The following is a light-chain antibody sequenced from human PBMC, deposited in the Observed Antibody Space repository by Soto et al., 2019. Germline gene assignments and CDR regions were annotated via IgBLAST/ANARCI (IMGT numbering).Light chain of an antibody. Sequence: DIQMTQSPSSLSASVGDRVTITCQASQDIRKCLNWYQQKPGKAPKLLIFEVSDLQRGVPSRFSGSRSGTDFTFTISSRQPEDVATYYCQEFDSVPITFGGGTKVDIK. CDR1: QDIRKC. CDR2: EVS. J-gene: IGKJ4*01. CDR3: QEFDSVPIT. V-gene: IGKV1-33*01.